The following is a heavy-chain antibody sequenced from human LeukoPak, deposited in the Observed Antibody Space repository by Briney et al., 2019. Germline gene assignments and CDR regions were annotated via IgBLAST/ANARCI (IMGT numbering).Heavy chain of an antibody. CDR3: ARESDSSGYFNWFGP. Sequence: ASVKVSCKASGYTFTGYYMHWVRQAPGQGLEWMGWINPNSGGTNYAQKFQGRVTMTRDTSISTAYMELSRLRSDDTAVYYCARESDSSGYFNWFGPWGQGTLVTVSS. V-gene: IGHV1-2*02. CDR2: INPNSGGT. D-gene: IGHD3-22*01. CDR1: GYTFTGYY. J-gene: IGHJ5*02.